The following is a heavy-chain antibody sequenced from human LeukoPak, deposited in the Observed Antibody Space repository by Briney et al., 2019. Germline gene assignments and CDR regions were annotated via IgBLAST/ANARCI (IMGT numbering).Heavy chain of an antibody. Sequence: PSETLSLTCTVSGGSISGYFWTWIRQPPGKGMEWIGYIRYSGSTNYNPSLRSRVTMSVDMSKNQFSLQLTSVTAADTAVYYCARLDPDLPPGTYYYFHNWGQGTLVTVSS. CDR3: ARLDPDLPPGTYYYFHN. D-gene: IGHD1-26*01. J-gene: IGHJ4*02. CDR2: IRYSGST. CDR1: GGSISGYF. V-gene: IGHV4-59*01.